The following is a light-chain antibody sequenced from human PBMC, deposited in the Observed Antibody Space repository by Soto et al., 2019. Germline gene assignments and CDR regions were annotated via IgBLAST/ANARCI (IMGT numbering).Light chain of an antibody. J-gene: IGKJ4*01. V-gene: IGKV1-5*03. CDR2: KAS. CDR3: QQYNSFPLT. CDR1: QSISNW. Sequence: DIQMTQSPSTLSASVGDRVTITCRASQSISNWLAWYQQKPGKAPNLLIYKASSLESGVPSRFSGSGSGTEFTLTISSLQPDDFASYYCQQYNSFPLTSGGGTKVEIK.